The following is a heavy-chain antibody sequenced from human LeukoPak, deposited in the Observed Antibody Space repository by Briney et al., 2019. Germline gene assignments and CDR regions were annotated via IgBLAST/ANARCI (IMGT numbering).Heavy chain of an antibody. V-gene: IGHV3-53*01. CDR2: IYTGGTT. CDR3: ARGQGL. CDR1: GFTVSSNY. J-gene: IGHJ4*02. Sequence: GGSLRLSCAASGFTVSSNYMSWVRQAPGKGLEWVSIIYTGGTTYYADSVKGRFTISRDNSRNTLYLQMKSLRAEDTAVYYCARGQGLWGQGTLVTVSS.